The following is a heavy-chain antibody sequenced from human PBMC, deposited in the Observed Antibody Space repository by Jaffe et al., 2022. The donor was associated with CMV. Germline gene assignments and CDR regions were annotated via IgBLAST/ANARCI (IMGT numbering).Heavy chain of an antibody. Sequence: EVQLVESGGGLVRPGGSLRLSCAASGFTFSTYAMSWVRQGPGKGLEWVSALSGGDGRSTYYAESVKGRFTISRDNSKNTLYLQMNSLRAEDTAVYYCAKDAAVFIPASEGAWGQGTTVTVSS. CDR2: LSGGDGRST. V-gene: IGHV3-23*04. J-gene: IGHJ3*01. CDR3: AKDAAVFIPASEGA. D-gene: IGHD3-16*01. CDR1: GFTFSTYA.